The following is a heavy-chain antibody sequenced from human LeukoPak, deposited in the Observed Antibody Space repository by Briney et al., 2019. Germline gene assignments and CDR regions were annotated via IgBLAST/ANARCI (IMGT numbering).Heavy chain of an antibody. CDR2: ISYDGSNK. Sequence: GGSLRLSCAASGFTFSSYAMHWVRQAPGKGLEWVAVISYDGSNKYYADSVKGRFTISRDNSKNTLYLQMNSLRAEDTAVYYCARALGWPRVWFDPWGQGTLVTVSS. J-gene: IGHJ5*02. V-gene: IGHV3-30*14. CDR3: ARALGWPRVWFDP. CDR1: GFTFSSYA. D-gene: IGHD4-23*01.